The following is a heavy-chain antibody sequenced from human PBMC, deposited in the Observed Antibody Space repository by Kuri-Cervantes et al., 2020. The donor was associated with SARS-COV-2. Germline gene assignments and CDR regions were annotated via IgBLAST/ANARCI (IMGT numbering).Heavy chain of an antibody. CDR1: GFIFSDYA. D-gene: IGHD3-16*01. CDR3: ARGAANYYMDV. CDR2: IWYDGKNE. J-gene: IGHJ6*03. Sequence: GESLKISCEASGFIFSDYAMDWVRQAPGKGLEWVAIIWYDGKNEYYAGSVKGRFTISRDNSRNTVLLQMNILRAADTVIYYCARGAANYYMDVWGTGTTVTVSS. V-gene: IGHV3-33*08.